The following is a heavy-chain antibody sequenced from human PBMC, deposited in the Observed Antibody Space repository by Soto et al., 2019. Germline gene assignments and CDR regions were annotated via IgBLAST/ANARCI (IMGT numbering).Heavy chain of an antibody. J-gene: IGHJ6*04. Sequence: PGGSLRLSCAASGFTFSSYAMHWVRQAPGKRLEYVSAITSDHTTYYADSVQGRSTISRDNSKNTLYLQLGSLGPEDTAIYHCARQVIGITMLDGWGKATTVTVAS. CDR1: GFTFSSYA. V-gene: IGHV3-64*02. D-gene: IGHD3-3*01. CDR2: ITSDHTT. CDR3: ARQVIGITMLDG.